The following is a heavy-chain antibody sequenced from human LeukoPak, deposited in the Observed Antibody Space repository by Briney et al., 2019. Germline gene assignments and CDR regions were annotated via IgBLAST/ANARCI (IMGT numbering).Heavy chain of an antibody. CDR2: ISYDGTIT. V-gene: IGHV3-30-3*01. CDR1: EFTFRSYA. J-gene: IGHJ6*02. Sequence: GTSLRLSCATSEFTFRSYAMHWVRQAPGKGLEWVAVISYDGTITYYADSVKGRLTISRDNSNNTLYLQMNSLRAEDTAVYYCAREPCYYDSSGYYETYGMDVWGQGTTVTVSS. D-gene: IGHD3-22*01. CDR3: AREPCYYDSSGYYETYGMDV.